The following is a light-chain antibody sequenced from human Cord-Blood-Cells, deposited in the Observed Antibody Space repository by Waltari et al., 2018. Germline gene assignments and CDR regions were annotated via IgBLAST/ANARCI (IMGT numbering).Light chain of an antibody. Sequence: DIQMTQSPSSLSASVGDRVNITCQASQDISNYLNWYQQKPGKAPKLLVYDASNLERGVPSRFSGSGSGTDFTFTISSLQPEVIATYYCQQYDNLPPLTFGGGTKVEIK. V-gene: IGKV1-33*01. CDR2: DAS. CDR1: QDISNY. CDR3: QQYDNLPPLT. J-gene: IGKJ4*01.